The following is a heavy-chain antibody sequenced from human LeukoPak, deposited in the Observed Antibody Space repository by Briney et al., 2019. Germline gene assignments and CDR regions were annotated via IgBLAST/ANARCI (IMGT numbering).Heavy chain of an antibody. CDR2: IYYSGST. J-gene: IGHJ4*02. CDR1: GGSISSYY. CDR3: ARLWRYGYFDY. Sequence: SETLSLTCTVSGGSISSYYWGWIRQPPGKGLEWIGSIYYSGSTYYNPSLKSRVTISVDTSKNQFSLKLSSVTAADTAVYYCARLWRYGYFDYWGQGTLVTVSS. D-gene: IGHD4-17*01. V-gene: IGHV4-39*01.